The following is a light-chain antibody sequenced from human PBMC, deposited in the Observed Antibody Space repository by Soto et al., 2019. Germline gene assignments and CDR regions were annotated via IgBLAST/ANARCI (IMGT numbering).Light chain of an antibody. CDR1: QSVSSY. V-gene: IGKV3-11*01. J-gene: IGKJ2*01. Sequence: EIVLTQSPATLSLSPGERVTLSCRASQSVSSYLAWYQQKPGQAPRLLIYGVSNRATGIPARFRGNGSGTDFTLTISSLAPEDFAVYYCQHRRVWTPMYTFGQGTKLE. CDR2: GVS. CDR3: QHRRVWTPMYT.